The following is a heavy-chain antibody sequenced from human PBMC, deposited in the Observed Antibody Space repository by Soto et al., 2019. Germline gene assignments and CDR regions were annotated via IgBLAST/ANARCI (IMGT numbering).Heavy chain of an antibody. Sequence: VGSLRLSCAASGFAFSNYEMNWVRQAPGKGLEWVSYISLSGSTIYYADSVKGRFTISRDDAKNSLYLQMNSLRADDTAVYYCARESFSASPNFFDYWGQGTLVTVSS. CDR3: ARESFSASPNFFDY. D-gene: IGHD3-3*02. CDR2: ISLSGSTI. CDR1: GFAFSNYE. J-gene: IGHJ4*02. V-gene: IGHV3-48*03.